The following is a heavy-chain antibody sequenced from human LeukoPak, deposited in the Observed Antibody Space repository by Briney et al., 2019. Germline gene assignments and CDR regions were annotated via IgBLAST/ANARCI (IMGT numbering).Heavy chain of an antibody. Sequence: ASVKVSCKASGYTFTSYDINWVRQATGQGREWMGWMNPNSGNTRYAQKFQGRVTMTRNTSISTAYMELSSLRSEDTAVYYCARGPGDFWSGYYGMDVWGQGTTVTVSS. CDR2: MNPNSGNT. J-gene: IGHJ6*02. CDR3: ARGPGDFWSGYYGMDV. CDR1: GYTFTSYD. V-gene: IGHV1-8*01. D-gene: IGHD3-3*01.